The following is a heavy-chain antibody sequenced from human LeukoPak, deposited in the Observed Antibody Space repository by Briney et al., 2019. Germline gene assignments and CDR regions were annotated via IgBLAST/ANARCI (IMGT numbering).Heavy chain of an antibody. J-gene: IGHJ4*02. Sequence: KVSCKASGYTFTSYGIGWVRQMPGKGLEWMGIIYPGDSDTRYSPSFQGQVTISADKSISTAYLQWSSLKASDTAMYYCARLPDASYPLDYWGQGTLVTVSS. CDR2: IYPGDSDT. V-gene: IGHV5-51*01. CDR3: ARLPDASYPLDY. CDR1: GYTFTSYG. D-gene: IGHD1-26*01.